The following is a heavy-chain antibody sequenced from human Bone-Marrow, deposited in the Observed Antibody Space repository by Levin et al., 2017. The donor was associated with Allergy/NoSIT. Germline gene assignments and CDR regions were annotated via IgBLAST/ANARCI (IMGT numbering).Heavy chain of an antibody. CDR3: TKEGYGDYHDY. CDR2: IKSKIHGGTP. Sequence: SGGSLRLSCVASGFTFSNAWMSWVRQAPGKGLEWVGRIKSKIHGGTPDFAAPLEGRFTISRDDSKNTLFLQLNSLRIEDTAVYFCTKEGYGDYHDYWGQGTLVTVSS. J-gene: IGHJ4*02. D-gene: IGHD4-17*01. V-gene: IGHV3-15*01. CDR1: GFTFSNAW.